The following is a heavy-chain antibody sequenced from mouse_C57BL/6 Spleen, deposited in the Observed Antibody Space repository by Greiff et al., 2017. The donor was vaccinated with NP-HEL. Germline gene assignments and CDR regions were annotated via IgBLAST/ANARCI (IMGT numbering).Heavy chain of an antibody. J-gene: IGHJ4*01. CDR2: IYPGDGDT. CDR1: GYAFSSSW. D-gene: IGHD1-1*01. V-gene: IGHV1-82*01. Sequence: QVQLKQSGPELVKPGASVKISCKASGYAFSSSWMNWVKQRPGKGLEWIGRIYPGDGDTNYNGKFKGKATLTADKSSSTAYMQLSSLTSDDSAVYFCASYYGSRGAYYAMDYWGQGTSVTVSS. CDR3: ASYYGSRGAYYAMDY.